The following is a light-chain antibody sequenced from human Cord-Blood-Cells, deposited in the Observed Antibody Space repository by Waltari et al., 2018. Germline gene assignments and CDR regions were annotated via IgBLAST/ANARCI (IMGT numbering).Light chain of an antibody. CDR1: SSDVCGFNS. CDR3: SSYAGSNNYV. V-gene: IGLV2-8*01. J-gene: IGLJ1*01. CDR2: EVS. Sequence: QSALTQPPSAYGSPGQSVTISCTGTSSDVCGFNSVSWDQQHPGKAPKLMIYEVSKRPSGVPDRFSGSKSGNTASLTVSGLQAEDEADYYCSSYAGSNNYVFGTGTKVTVL.